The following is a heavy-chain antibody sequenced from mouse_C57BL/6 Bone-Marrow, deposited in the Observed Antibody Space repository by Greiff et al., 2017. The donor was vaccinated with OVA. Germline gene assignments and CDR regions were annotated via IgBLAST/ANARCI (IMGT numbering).Heavy chain of an antibody. CDR1: GYTFTSYW. CDR2: IYPGNSDT. J-gene: IGHJ3*01. Sequence: EVQLQQSGTVLARPGASVKMSCKTSGYTFTSYWMHWVKQRPGQGLEWIGAIYPGNSDTSYNQKFKGKAKLTAVTSASTAYMELSSLTNEDSAVYYCTRGGYYSNPRFADWGQGTLVTVSA. D-gene: IGHD2-5*01. CDR3: TRGGYYSNPRFAD. V-gene: IGHV1-5*01.